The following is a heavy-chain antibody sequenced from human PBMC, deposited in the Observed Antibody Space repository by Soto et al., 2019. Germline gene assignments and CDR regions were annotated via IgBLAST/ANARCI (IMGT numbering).Heavy chain of an antibody. Sequence: QVQLVESGGDVVQPGTSLRLSCAASGFSFSTNVLHWVRQAPGTGLEWVAVMSPSGAEKYYTDSLKGRFTISRDDSQNSLYLQMNRLTTADPAVHYCGLDHITGAPDSFDYWGQGTLVTVSS. D-gene: IGHD3-3*01. CDR3: GLDHITGAPDSFDY. CDR2: MSPSGAEK. CDR1: GFSFSTNV. V-gene: IGHV3-30-3*01. J-gene: IGHJ4*02.